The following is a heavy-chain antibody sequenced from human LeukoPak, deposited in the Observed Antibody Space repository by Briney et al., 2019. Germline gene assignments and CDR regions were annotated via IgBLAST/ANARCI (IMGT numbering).Heavy chain of an antibody. CDR1: GGSISSYY. J-gene: IGHJ4*02. V-gene: IGHV4-59*01. Sequence: SETLSLTCTVSGGSISSYYWSWIRQPPGKGLEWIGYIYYSGSTNYNPSLKSRVTISVDTSKNQFSLKLSSVTAADTAVYYCARAGEGYYGLGSYYTEFDYWGQGTLVTVSS. CDR3: ARAGEGYYGLGSYYTEFDY. D-gene: IGHD3-10*01. CDR2: IYYSGST.